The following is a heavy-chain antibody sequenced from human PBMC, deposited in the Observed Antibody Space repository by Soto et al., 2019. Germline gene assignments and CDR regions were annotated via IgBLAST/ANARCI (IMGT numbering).Heavy chain of an antibody. Sequence: GGSLRLSCAASGFTFSSYGMHWVRQAPGKGLEWVAVISYDGSNKYYADSVKGRFTISRDNSKNTLYLQMNSLRAEDTAVYYCANLWCSSTSCYYRGSGYYYGMDVWGQGTTVTVSS. CDR1: GFTFSSYG. CDR3: ANLWCSSTSCYYRGSGYYYGMDV. J-gene: IGHJ6*02. D-gene: IGHD2-2*01. V-gene: IGHV3-30*18. CDR2: ISYDGSNK.